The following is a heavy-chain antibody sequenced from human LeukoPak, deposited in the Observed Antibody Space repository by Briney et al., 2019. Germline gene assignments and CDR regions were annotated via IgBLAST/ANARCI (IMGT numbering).Heavy chain of an antibody. CDR1: GGSFSGYY. D-gene: IGHD1-7*01. CDR3: ARGRRELLKPVRYYYYMDV. J-gene: IGHJ6*03. V-gene: IGHV4-34*01. Sequence: PSETLSLTCAVYGGSFSGYYWSWIRQPPGKGLEWIGEINHSGSTNYNPSLKSRVTISVDTSKNQFSLKLSSVTAADTAVYYCARGRRELLKPVRYYYYMDVWGKGTTVTVSS. CDR2: INHSGST.